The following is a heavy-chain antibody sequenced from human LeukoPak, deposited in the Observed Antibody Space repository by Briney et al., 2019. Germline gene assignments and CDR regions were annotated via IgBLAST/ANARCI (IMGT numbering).Heavy chain of an antibody. CDR3: ATDGGYYDSSGYYCFDY. Sequence: SVKVSCKASGGTFSSYAISWVRQAPGQGLEWMGRIIPIFGIANYAQKFQGRVTITADKSTSTTYMELSSLRSEDTAVYYCATDGGYYDSSGYYCFDYWGQGTLVTVSS. J-gene: IGHJ4*02. CDR2: IIPIFGIA. CDR1: GGTFSSYA. D-gene: IGHD3-22*01. V-gene: IGHV1-69*04.